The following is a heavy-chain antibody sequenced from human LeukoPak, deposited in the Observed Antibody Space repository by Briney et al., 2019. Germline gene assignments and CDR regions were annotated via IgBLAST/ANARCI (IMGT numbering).Heavy chain of an antibody. CDR1: GFTFSSYS. D-gene: IGHD3-10*01. V-gene: IGHV3-21*01. Sequence: GGSLRPSCAASGFTFSSYSMNWVRQAPGKGLEWVSSTSSSSSYIYYADSVKGRFTISRDNAKNSLYLQMNSLRAEDTAVYYCARDLRLGSGDYWGQGTLVTVSS. CDR3: ARDLRLGSGDY. CDR2: TSSSSSYI. J-gene: IGHJ4*02.